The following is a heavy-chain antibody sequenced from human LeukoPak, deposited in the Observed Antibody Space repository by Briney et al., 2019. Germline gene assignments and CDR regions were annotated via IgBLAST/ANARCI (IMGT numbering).Heavy chain of an antibody. J-gene: IGHJ4*02. CDR3: ARLTGGLFDY. Sequence: PGGSLRFSCLASGFTCSNYAMNWVRQAPGKGLEWVSTISGRGGSTYYADSVKGRSTISRDNSKNTLYLRMNSLRAEDTAVFYCARLTGGLFDYWGQGTLVTVSS. CDR2: ISGRGGST. D-gene: IGHD7-27*01. CDR1: GFTCSNYA. V-gene: IGHV3-23*01.